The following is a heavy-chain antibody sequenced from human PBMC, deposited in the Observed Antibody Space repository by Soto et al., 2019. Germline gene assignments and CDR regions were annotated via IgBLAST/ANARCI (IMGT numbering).Heavy chain of an antibody. V-gene: IGHV3-74*01. CDR3: TSDQAYCSAV. CDR1: GFDFSNAW. Sequence: EVQLVESGGGLVQPGGALRLSCAASGFDFSNAWLHWVRQSPGKGLVWVSRVNSDGSSTTYADSVKGRFTISRDNANNTVYMQMNSLRVEDTAVYYGTSDQAYCSAVWGQGTLVTVSS. J-gene: IGHJ4*02. CDR2: VNSDGSST. D-gene: IGHD2-21*01.